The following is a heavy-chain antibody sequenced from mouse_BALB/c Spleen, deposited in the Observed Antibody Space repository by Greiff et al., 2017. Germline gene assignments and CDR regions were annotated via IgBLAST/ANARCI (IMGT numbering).Heavy chain of an antibody. J-gene: IGHJ4*01. CDR1: GFTFSSFG. Sequence: EVQGVESGGGLVQPGGSRKLSCAASGFTFSSFGMHWVRQAPEKGLEWVAYISSGSSTIYYADTVKGRFTISRDNPKNTLFLQMTSLRSEDTAMYYCARSSIHYYGYDYAMDYWGQGTSVTVSS. CDR3: ARSSIHYYGYDYAMDY. V-gene: IGHV5-17*02. D-gene: IGHD1-2*01. CDR2: ISSGSSTI.